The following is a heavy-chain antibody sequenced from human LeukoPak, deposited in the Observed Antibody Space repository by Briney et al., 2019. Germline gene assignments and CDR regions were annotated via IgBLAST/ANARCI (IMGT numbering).Heavy chain of an antibody. J-gene: IGHJ4*02. CDR2: INQSGRS. D-gene: IGHD5-18*01. Sequence: GSLRLSCAASGFTFSNAWMSWIRQSPGKGLEWIGEINQSGRSNFNPSLQSRVTISIDTSNNQFSLKLSSVTAADTAVYYCARAGGYNFRSSGPETIDYWGQGTLVTVSS. CDR1: GFTFSNAW. V-gene: IGHV4-34*08. CDR3: ARAGGYNFRSSGPETIDY.